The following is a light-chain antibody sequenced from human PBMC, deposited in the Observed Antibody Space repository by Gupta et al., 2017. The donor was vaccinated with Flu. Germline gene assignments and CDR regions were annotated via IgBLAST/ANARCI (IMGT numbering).Light chain of an antibody. CDR3: QQDYSFPVT. CDR1: QDIRTW. V-gene: IGKV1D-16*01. J-gene: IGKJ4*01. CDR2: AAS. Sequence: DIQMTQSPSSLSASVGDRVTSTRRASQDIRTWLGWYQQTAEKAPKSLIYAASNFQSGVPSRFSGGGSGTDFTLTISSLQPEDFATYYCQQDYSFPVTFGGGTKMEIK.